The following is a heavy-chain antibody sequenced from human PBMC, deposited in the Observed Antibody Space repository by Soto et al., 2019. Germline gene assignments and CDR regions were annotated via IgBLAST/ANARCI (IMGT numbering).Heavy chain of an antibody. D-gene: IGHD4-17*01. J-gene: IGHJ4*02. CDR3: ARAFGAVYGDYGRYFDY. V-gene: IGHV3-7*01. CDR1: GFTFSSYW. Sequence: EVQLVESGGGLVQPGGSLRLSCAASGFTFSSYWMSWVRQAPGKGLEWVANIKQDGSEKYYVDSVKGRFTISRDNAKNSLYLQMNGLRAEDTAVYYCARAFGAVYGDYGRYFDYWGQGTLVTVSS. CDR2: IKQDGSEK.